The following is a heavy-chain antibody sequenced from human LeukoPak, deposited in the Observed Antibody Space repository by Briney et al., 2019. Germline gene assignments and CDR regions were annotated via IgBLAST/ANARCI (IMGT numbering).Heavy chain of an antibody. V-gene: IGHV3-23*01. D-gene: IGHD4-17*01. CDR2: INGDGSST. CDR1: RFTFNNYA. CDR3: AKGGGHAYGALDY. J-gene: IGHJ4*02. Sequence: GGSLRLSCAASRFTFNNYAMSWVRRAPGKGLEWVSDINGDGSSTYYADSVKGRFTISRDNSKNTLFLQMNSLRAEDTAIYYCAKGGGHAYGALDYWGQGTLVTVSS.